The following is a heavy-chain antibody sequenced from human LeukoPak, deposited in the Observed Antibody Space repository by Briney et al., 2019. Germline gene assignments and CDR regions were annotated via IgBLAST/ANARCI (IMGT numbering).Heavy chain of an antibody. CDR2: INTNTRNP. CDR3: ARSYYYDSSGYPDAFDI. CDR1: GYTFTSYA. D-gene: IGHD3-22*01. Sequence: ASVKVSCKASGYTFTSYAMNWVRQAPGQGLEWMGWINTNTRNPTYAQGFTGRFVFSLDTSVSTAYLQISSLKAEDTAVYYCARSYYYDSSGYPDAFDIWGQGTMVTVSS. J-gene: IGHJ3*02. V-gene: IGHV7-4-1*02.